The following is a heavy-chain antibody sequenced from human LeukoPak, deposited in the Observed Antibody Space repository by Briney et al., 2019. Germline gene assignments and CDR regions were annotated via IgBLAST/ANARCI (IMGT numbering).Heavy chain of an antibody. Sequence: GGSLRLSCAASGFTFSSYAMSWVRQAPGKGLEWVSAISGSGGSTYYADSVKGRFTISRDNSKNTLYLQMNSLRAEDTAVYYCATSAGVVPAAILSFDPWGQGTLVTVSS. CDR3: ATSAGVVPAAILSFDP. CDR2: ISGSGGST. J-gene: IGHJ5*02. CDR1: GFTFSSYA. V-gene: IGHV3-23*01. D-gene: IGHD2-2*01.